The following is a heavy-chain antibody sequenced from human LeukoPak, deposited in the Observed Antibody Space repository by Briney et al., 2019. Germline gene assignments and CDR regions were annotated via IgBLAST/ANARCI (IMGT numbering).Heavy chain of an antibody. D-gene: IGHD1-1*01. CDR2: LSTRNNYI. Sequence: GGSLRLSCAASGFTFSSHCMRWVRQAPGKGLEWVSSLSTRNNYIYYADSVKGRFTISRDNAKNSLYLQMNSLRADDTAIYYCARDLPGTTPPDAFDIWGHGITVTVSS. CDR3: ARDLPGTTPPDAFDI. J-gene: IGHJ3*02. CDR1: GFTFSSHC. V-gene: IGHV3-21*01.